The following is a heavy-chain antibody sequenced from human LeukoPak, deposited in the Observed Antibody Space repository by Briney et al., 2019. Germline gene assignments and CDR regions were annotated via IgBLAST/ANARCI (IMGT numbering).Heavy chain of an antibody. CDR3: ARAIVGATCFDY. CDR1: GYTFTSHY. D-gene: IGHD1-26*01. V-gene: IGHV1-46*01. J-gene: IGHJ4*02. CDR2: INPSGGST. Sequence: PGASVKVSCKASGYTFTSHYMHWVRQAPGQGLEWMGIINPSGGSTSYAQKFQGRVTMTRDTSTSTVYMELSSLRSEDTAVYYCARAIVGATCFDYWGQGTLVTVSS.